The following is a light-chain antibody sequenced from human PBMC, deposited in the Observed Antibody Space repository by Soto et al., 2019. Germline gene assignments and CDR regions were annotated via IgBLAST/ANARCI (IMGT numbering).Light chain of an antibody. CDR1: SSNIKTNG. V-gene: IGLV1-44*01. Sequence: QSVLAQPPSASGTPGQTVTISCSGGSSNIKTNGVSWYQQVPGAAPKLLIYSNSQRPSGAPDRFSGSKYGTSASLAISGLQSEDEATYHCSTWDDSLNGLIFGEGTKLTVL. CDR3: STWDDSLNGLI. J-gene: IGLJ2*01. CDR2: SNS.